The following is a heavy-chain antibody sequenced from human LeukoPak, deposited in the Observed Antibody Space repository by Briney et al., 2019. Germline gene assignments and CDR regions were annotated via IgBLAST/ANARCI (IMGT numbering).Heavy chain of an antibody. CDR2: ISGSGGST. CDR1: GFTFSSYA. Sequence: PGGSLRLSCAASGFTFSSYAMSWVRQAPGKGLEWVSAISGSGGSTYYADSVKGRFTISRDNSKNTLYLQMNSLRAEDTAVYYCAREYYDFWSGYDNNFDYWGQGTLVTVSS. D-gene: IGHD3-3*01. J-gene: IGHJ4*02. CDR3: AREYYDFWSGYDNNFDY. V-gene: IGHV3-23*01.